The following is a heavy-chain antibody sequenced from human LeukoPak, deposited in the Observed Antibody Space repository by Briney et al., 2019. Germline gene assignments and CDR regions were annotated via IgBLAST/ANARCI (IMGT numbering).Heavy chain of an antibody. V-gene: IGHV4-59*12. D-gene: IGHD3-10*01. Sequence: PSETLSLTCTVSGGSISSYYWSWIRQPPGKGLEWMGYIYYSGSTNYNPSLKSRVTISLDTSKTQFSLKLSSVTAADTAVYYCARGPRGYGSGSSHFDYWGQGTLVTVSS. CDR3: ARGPRGYGSGSSHFDY. J-gene: IGHJ4*02. CDR2: IYYSGST. CDR1: GGSISSYY.